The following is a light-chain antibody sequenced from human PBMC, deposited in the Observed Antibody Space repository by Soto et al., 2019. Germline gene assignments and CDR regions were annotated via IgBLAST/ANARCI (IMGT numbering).Light chain of an antibody. CDR3: MQPLQSWT. CDR2: LGS. Sequence: DIVMTQSPLSLPVTPGEPASMSCSSSQSLLHSNGYNYLDWYLQKPGQSPQLLIYLGSYRASGVPDRFSGSGSGTDFTLKISRVEAEDVGVYYCMQPLQSWTFGQGTKVDIK. V-gene: IGKV2-28*01. J-gene: IGKJ1*01. CDR1: QSLLHSNGYNY.